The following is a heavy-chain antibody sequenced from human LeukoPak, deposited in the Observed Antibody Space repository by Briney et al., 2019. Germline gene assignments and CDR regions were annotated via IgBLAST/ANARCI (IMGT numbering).Heavy chain of an antibody. CDR2: IGADTGYT. Sequence: ASVKVSCKTSGYNFGKYGITWVRQAPGQGLECLGYIGADTGYTHYEKQFQGRVTMTTDASTSTAYMELRSLRSDDTAVYYCARGGILTGTTENDYWGQGTLVTVSS. V-gene: IGHV1-18*01. CDR1: GYNFGKYG. J-gene: IGHJ4*02. CDR3: ARGGILTGTTENDY. D-gene: IGHD1-7*01.